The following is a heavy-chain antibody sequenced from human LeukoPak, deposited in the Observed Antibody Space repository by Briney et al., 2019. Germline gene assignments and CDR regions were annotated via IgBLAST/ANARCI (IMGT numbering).Heavy chain of an antibody. V-gene: IGHV4-61*01. D-gene: IGHD1-7*01. Sequence: PSETLSLTCTVSGGSVSSGSYYWSWIRQPPGKGLEWIGYIYYSGSTNYNPSLKSRVTISVDTSKNQFSLKLSSVTAADMAVYYCATGNWNYGSSAFDYWGQGTLVTVSS. CDR2: IYYSGST. CDR1: GGSVSSGSYY. J-gene: IGHJ4*02. CDR3: ATGNWNYGSSAFDY.